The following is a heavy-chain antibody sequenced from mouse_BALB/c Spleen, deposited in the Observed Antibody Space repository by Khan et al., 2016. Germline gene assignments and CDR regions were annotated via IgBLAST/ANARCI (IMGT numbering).Heavy chain of an antibody. J-gene: IGHJ4*01. D-gene: IGHD6-1*01. CDR1: GYTFTNYG. CDR3: ARRRQLDLYYAMDY. V-gene: IGHV9-1*02. Sequence: QIQLVQSGPELKKPGETVKISCKASGYTFTNYGMNWVKQAPGKGLKWMGWINTYTGEPTYADDFKGRFAFSLEASASTAYLQINNLKNEDMATYFCARRRQLDLYYAMDYWGQGTSVTVSS. CDR2: INTYTGEP.